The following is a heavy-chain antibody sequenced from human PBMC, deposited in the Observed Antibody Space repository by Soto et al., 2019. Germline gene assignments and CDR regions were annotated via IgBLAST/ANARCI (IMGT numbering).Heavy chain of an antibody. CDR2: ISGSGGST. CDR3: AKDREGAYYYYYMDV. Sequence: EVQLLESGGGLVQPGGSLRLSCAASGFTFSSYAMSWVRQAPGKGLEWVSAISGSGGSTYYADSGKGRFTISRDNSKNTLYLQMNSLRAEDTAVYYCAKDREGAYYYYYMDVWGKGTTVTVSS. J-gene: IGHJ6*03. CDR1: GFTFSSYA. D-gene: IGHD3-16*01. V-gene: IGHV3-23*01.